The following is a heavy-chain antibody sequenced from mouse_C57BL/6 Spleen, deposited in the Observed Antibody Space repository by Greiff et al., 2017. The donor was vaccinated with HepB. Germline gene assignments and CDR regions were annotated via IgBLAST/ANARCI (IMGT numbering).Heavy chain of an antibody. Sequence: VQLQQPGAELVKPGASVKMSCKASGYTFTSYWITWVKQRPGQGLEWIGDIYPGSGSTNYNEKFKSKATLTVDKSSSTAYMQLSSLTSEDSAVYYCARGGIYYDYGFAYWGQGTLVTVSA. V-gene: IGHV1-55*01. J-gene: IGHJ3*01. D-gene: IGHD2-4*01. CDR3: ARGGIYYDYGFAY. CDR1: GYTFTSYW. CDR2: IYPGSGST.